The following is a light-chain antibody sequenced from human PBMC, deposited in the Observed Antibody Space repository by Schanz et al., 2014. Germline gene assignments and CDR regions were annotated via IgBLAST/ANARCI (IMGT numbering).Light chain of an antibody. Sequence: QSALTQPASVSGSPGQSITISCTGTSGDVGTYNLVSWYQQHPGKAPKVMIYEGSKRPSGVPDRFSGSKSGDTASLTVSGLQAEDEADYYCSSYTSSRTLAFGGGTKLTVL. CDR3: SSYTSSRTLA. CDR2: EGS. CDR1: SGDVGTYNL. V-gene: IGLV2-14*02. J-gene: IGLJ3*02.